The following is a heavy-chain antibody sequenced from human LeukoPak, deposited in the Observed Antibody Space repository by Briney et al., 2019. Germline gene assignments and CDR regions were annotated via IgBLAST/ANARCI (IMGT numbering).Heavy chain of an antibody. CDR1: GFTFSSYA. CDR2: ISGSGGST. CDR3: AKGEAASSSWGYFDY. J-gene: IGHJ4*02. V-gene: IGHV3-23*01. D-gene: IGHD6-13*01. Sequence: GGSLRLSCAASGFTFSSYAVSWVRQAPGKGLEWVSAISGSGGSTYYADSVKGRFTISRDNSKNTLYLQMNSLRAEDTAVYYCAKGEAASSSWGYFDYWGQGTLVTVSS.